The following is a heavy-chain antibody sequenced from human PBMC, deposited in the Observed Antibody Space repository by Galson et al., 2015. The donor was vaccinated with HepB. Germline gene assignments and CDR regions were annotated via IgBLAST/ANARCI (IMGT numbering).Heavy chain of an antibody. J-gene: IGHJ6*03. V-gene: IGHV3-53*01. CDR3: ARDTDRVMDV. Sequence: SLRLSCAASGFIVSSNYMTWVRQAPGKGLEWVSLIYTNGDTYYPDSVKGRFTISRENDKNSLYLQMNSLRAGDTAVYYCARDTDRVMDVWGKGTTVTVSS. D-gene: IGHD1-14*01. CDR2: IYTNGDT. CDR1: GFIVSSNY.